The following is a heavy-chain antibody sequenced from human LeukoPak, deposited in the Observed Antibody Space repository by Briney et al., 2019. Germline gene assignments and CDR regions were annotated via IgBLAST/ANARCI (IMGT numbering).Heavy chain of an antibody. Sequence: SETLSLTCAVYGGSFSGYYWSWIRQPPGKGLEWIGEINHSGSTNYNPSLKSRVTISVDTSKNQFSLKLSSVTAADTAVYYCARVPVVPAARYYYYGMDVWGRGTTVTVSS. CDR2: INHSGST. J-gene: IGHJ6*02. CDR1: GGSFSGYY. D-gene: IGHD2-2*01. CDR3: ARVPVVPAARYYYYGMDV. V-gene: IGHV4-34*01.